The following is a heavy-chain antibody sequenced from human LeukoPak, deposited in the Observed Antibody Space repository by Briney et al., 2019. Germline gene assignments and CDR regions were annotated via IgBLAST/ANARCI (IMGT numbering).Heavy chain of an antibody. CDR2: IYYSGNT. D-gene: IGHD1-26*01. CDR3: ARDLGGVTWFDP. CDR1: GGSISSYY. J-gene: IGHJ5*02. Sequence: SETLSLTCTVSGGSISSYYWSWIGQPPGKGLEWIGYIYYSGNTNYNPSLKSRVTISVDTSKNQFSLKLSSVTAADTAVYYCARDLGGVTWFDPWGQGTLVTVSS. V-gene: IGHV4-59*01.